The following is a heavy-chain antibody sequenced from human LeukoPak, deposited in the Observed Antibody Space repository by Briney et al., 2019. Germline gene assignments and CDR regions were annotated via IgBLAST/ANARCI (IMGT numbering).Heavy chain of an antibody. CDR3: VRDWDHFDFDS. V-gene: IGHV3-74*01. J-gene: IGHJ5*01. D-gene: IGHD3-9*01. CDR1: GFTFSNHW. CDR2: IKGDGSHT. Sequence: GGSLRLSCAASGFTFSNHWMHWVRQAPGKGLVWVSRIKGDGSHTIYADSVKGRFTISRDNAKNTLYLQMRSLRAEDTAVYYCVRDWDHFDFDSWGQGTLVTVSS.